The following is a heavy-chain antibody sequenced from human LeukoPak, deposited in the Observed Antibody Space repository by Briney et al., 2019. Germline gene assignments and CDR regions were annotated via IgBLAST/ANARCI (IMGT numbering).Heavy chain of an antibody. D-gene: IGHD5-12*01. CDR2: IYHSGST. CDR3: ARGGFEPPRSCYYYYGMDV. CDR1: GGSISSSNW. Sequence: SGTLSLTCAVSGGSISSSNWWSWVRQPPGKGLEWIGEIYHSGSTNYNPSLKSRVTISVDKSKNQFSLKLSSVTAADTAVYYCARGGFEPPRSCYYYYGMDVWGKGTTVTVSS. J-gene: IGHJ6*04. V-gene: IGHV4-4*02.